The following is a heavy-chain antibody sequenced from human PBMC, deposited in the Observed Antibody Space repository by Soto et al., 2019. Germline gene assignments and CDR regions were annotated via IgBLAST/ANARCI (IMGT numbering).Heavy chain of an antibody. J-gene: IGHJ4*02. D-gene: IGHD5-12*01. CDR1: GFTFSNYW. V-gene: IGHV3-74*01. CDR2: ISNDLNTI. Sequence: GGSLRLSCVASGFTFSNYWMYWVRQAPGERLVWVSRISNDLNTISYADSVEGRFTISRDNARNTLYLQMNSLRAEDTAVYYCAKDRGYSGYDYIDYWGQGTLVTVSS. CDR3: AKDRGYSGYDYIDY.